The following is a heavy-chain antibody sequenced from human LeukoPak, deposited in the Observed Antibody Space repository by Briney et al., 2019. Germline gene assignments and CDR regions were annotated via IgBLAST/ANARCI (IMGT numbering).Heavy chain of an antibody. Sequence: SETLSLTCTGSGGSISSYYWSWIRQPPGKGLEWIGYIYYSGSTNYNPSLKSRVTISVDTSKNQFSLKLSSVTAADTAVYYCARGDSRKNAFDIWGQGTMVTVSS. D-gene: IGHD6-13*01. CDR3: ARGDSRKNAFDI. CDR2: IYYSGST. J-gene: IGHJ3*02. CDR1: GGSISSYY. V-gene: IGHV4-59*01.